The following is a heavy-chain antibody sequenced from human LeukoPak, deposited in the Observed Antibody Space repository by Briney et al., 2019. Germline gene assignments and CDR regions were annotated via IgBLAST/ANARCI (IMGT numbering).Heavy chain of an antibody. CDR1: GGSINSDY. CDR2: IYHSGST. D-gene: IGHD2-15*01. CDR3: ARGPDIVVVVAATGLDY. V-gene: IGHV4-59*12. J-gene: IGHJ4*02. Sequence: PSETLPLTCSVSGGSINSDYWNWIRQPPGKGLEWIGYIYHSGSTNYNPSLKSRVTISVDTSKNQFSLKLSSVTAADTAVYYCARGPDIVVVVAATGLDYWGQGTLVTVSS.